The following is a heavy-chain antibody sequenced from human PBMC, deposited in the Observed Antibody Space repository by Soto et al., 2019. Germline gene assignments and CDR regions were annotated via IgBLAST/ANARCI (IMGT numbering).Heavy chain of an antibody. Sequence: LGESLKISCQGSGYSFTSYWIGWVRQMPGKGLEWMGIIYPGDSDTRYSPSFQGQVTISADKSISTAYLQWSSLKASDTAMYYCARLADYDILTGSLDYWGQGTLVTVSS. J-gene: IGHJ4*02. V-gene: IGHV5-51*01. CDR2: IYPGDSDT. D-gene: IGHD3-9*01. CDR3: ARLADYDILTGSLDY. CDR1: GYSFTSYW.